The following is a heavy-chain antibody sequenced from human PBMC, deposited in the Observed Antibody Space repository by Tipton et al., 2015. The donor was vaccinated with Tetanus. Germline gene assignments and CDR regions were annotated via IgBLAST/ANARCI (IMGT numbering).Heavy chain of an antibody. D-gene: IGHD3-22*01. J-gene: IGHJ6*02. Sequence: QLVQSGAELKKPGASVKVSCTASGYTFTGYYMYWVRQAPGQGLEWVGWIDPNSGDTIYAQNFQGRVTMTRDTSISTVYMELSRLRSDDTAVCYCARDRGDYIYYGMDVWGPGTTVTVSS. CDR3: ARDRGDYIYYGMDV. V-gene: IGHV1-2*02. CDR1: GYTFTGYY. CDR2: IDPNSGDT.